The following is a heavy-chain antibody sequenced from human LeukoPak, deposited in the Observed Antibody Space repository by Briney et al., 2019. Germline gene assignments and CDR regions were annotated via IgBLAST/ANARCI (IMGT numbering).Heavy chain of an antibody. J-gene: IGHJ3*02. D-gene: IGHD2-2*01. V-gene: IGHV4-59*01. CDR2: IYYSGST. CDR1: GGSISSYY. CDR3: ARDYGYCSSTSCYLSFDI. Sequence: SETLSLTCTVSGGSISSYYWSWIRQPPGKGLEWIGYIYYSGSTNYNPSLKSRVTISVDTSKNQFSLKLSSVTAADTAVYYCARDYGYCSSTSCYLSFDIWGQGTMVTVSS.